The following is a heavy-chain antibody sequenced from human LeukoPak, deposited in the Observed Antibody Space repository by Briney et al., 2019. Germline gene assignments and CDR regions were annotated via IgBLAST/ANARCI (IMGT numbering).Heavy chain of an antibody. CDR2: IYTSGST. D-gene: IGHD6-6*01. Sequence: SETLSLTCTVSGGSISSGSYYWSWIRQPAGKGLEWIGRIYTSGSTKYNPSLKSRVTISVDTSKNQFSLRLSSVTAADTAVYYCARDWGVSARPGYMDVWGKGTTVTVSS. J-gene: IGHJ6*03. V-gene: IGHV4-61*02. CDR1: GGSISSGSYY. CDR3: ARDWGVSARPGYMDV.